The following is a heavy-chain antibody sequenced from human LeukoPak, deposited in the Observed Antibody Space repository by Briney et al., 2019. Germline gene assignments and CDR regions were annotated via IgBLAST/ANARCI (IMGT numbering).Heavy chain of an antibody. Sequence: SETLSLTCTVSGGSISSYYWSWIRQPPGKGLEWIGYIYYSGSTYYNPSLKSRVTISVDTSKNQFSLKLSSVTAADTAVYYCARALVATHYYYYYGMDVWGQGTTVTVSS. CDR2: IYYSGST. J-gene: IGHJ6*02. D-gene: IGHD5-12*01. CDR1: GGSISSYY. CDR3: ARALVATHYYYYYGMDV. V-gene: IGHV4-59*06.